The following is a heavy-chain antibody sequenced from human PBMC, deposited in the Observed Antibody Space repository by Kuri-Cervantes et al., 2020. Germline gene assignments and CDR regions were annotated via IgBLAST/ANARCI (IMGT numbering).Heavy chain of an antibody. CDR2: ISYDGGNK. D-gene: IGHD3-10*01. Sequence: GESLKISCAASGFTFSSYAMHWVRQAPGKGLEWVAVISYDGGNKYYADSVKGRFTISRDNSKNTLYLQMNSLRAEDTAVYYCAKNSPEIWFGELLYPFYYYGMDVWGQGTTVTVSS. CDR1: GFTFSSYA. V-gene: IGHV3-30-3*02. CDR3: AKNSPEIWFGELLYPFYYYGMDV. J-gene: IGHJ6*02.